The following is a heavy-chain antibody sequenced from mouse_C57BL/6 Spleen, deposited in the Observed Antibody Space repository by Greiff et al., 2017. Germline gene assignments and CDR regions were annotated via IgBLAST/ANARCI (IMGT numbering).Heavy chain of an antibody. D-gene: IGHD1-1*01. J-gene: IGHJ4*01. CDR3: ASTVVGDAMDY. CDR1: GYTFTSYW. Sequence: QVQLQQPGAELVRPGSSVKLSCKASGYTFTSYWMHWVKQRPIQGLEWIGNIDPSDSGTHYNQKFKDKATLTVDKSSSTAYMQLSSLTSEDSAVYYCASTVVGDAMDYWGQGTSVTVSS. V-gene: IGHV1-52*01. CDR2: IDPSDSGT.